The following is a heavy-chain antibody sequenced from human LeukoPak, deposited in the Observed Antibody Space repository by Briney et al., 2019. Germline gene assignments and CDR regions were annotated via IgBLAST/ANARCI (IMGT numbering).Heavy chain of an antibody. CDR1: GGSMNSYY. CDR2: IYYSGST. Sequence: SEALSLTCSVSGGSMNSYYWRWIRQSPGKGLEWIGYIYYSGSTNYNPSLKSRVTISVDTSKNQFSLKLSSVTAADTAVYYCARHVWLQPFDYWGQGTLVTVSS. V-gene: IGHV4-59*08. D-gene: IGHD3-9*01. CDR3: ARHVWLQPFDY. J-gene: IGHJ4*02.